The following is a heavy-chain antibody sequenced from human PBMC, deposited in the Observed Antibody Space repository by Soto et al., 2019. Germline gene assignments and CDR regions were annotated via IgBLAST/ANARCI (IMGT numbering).Heavy chain of an antibody. Sequence: PGGSLRLSCAASGFTFSGSAMHWVRQASGKGLEWVGRIRSKANSYATAYAASVKGRFTISRDDSKNTAYLQMNSLKTEDTAVYYCTRDGSWYYDFWSGYPAPYGMDVWGQGTTVTVSS. CDR2: IRSKANSYAT. J-gene: IGHJ6*02. CDR1: GFTFSGSA. V-gene: IGHV3-73*01. D-gene: IGHD3-3*01. CDR3: TRDGSWYYDFWSGYPAPYGMDV.